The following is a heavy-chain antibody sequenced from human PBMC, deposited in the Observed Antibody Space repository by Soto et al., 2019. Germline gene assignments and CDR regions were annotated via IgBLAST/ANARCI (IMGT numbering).Heavy chain of an antibody. V-gene: IGHV4-39*01. Sequence: SETLSLTCTVSGGSISSSSYYWGWIRQPPGKGLEWIGSIYYSGSTYYNPSLKSRVTISVDTSKNQFSLKLSSVTAADTAVYYCARHRVYDFWSGYALDYYYYYGMDVWGQGTTVT. CDR1: GGSISSSSYY. CDR2: IYYSGST. J-gene: IGHJ6*02. CDR3: ARHRVYDFWSGYALDYYYYYGMDV. D-gene: IGHD3-3*01.